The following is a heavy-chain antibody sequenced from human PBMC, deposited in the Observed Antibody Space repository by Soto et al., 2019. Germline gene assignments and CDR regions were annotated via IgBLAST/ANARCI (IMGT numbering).Heavy chain of an antibody. D-gene: IGHD3-16*01. CDR2: IDYRGGT. Sequence: PSETLSLTCTVSGGSVTSGTHYWSWIRQSPGKELEWIGFIDYRGGTNYNPSLKSRVTTSVDTSKNEFSLRLTSVTAADTAVYYCARGPGTYGRFDYWGQGTLVTVSS. J-gene: IGHJ4*01. CDR1: GGSVTSGTHY. V-gene: IGHV4-61*01. CDR3: ARGPGTYGRFDY.